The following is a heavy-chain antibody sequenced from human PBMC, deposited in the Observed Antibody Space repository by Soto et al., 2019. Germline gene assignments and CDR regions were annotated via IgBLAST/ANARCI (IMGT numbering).Heavy chain of an antibody. V-gene: IGHV1-8*01. Sequence: QVQLVQSGAEVKKPGASVKVSCKASGYTFTSYGINWVRQATGQGLEWMGWMNPNSGNTGYAQKFQGRVTMTRNTSTTRAYMELSSLRSEDTAVYWCARERTVAGNDYWGQGTLVTVSS. CDR2: MNPNSGNT. CDR3: ARERTVAGNDY. D-gene: IGHD6-19*01. J-gene: IGHJ4*02. CDR1: GYTFTSYG.